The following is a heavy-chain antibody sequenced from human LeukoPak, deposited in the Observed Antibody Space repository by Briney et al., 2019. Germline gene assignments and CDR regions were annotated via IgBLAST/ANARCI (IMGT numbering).Heavy chain of an antibody. V-gene: IGHV4-59*08. CDR3: ARVSDYDMAFDI. CDR1: GGSINNYY. J-gene: IGHJ3*02. CDR2: IYDSGST. D-gene: IGHD3-22*01. Sequence: SSETLSLTCAVSGGSINNYYWSWIRQPPGKGLEWIGYIYDSGSTNYNPSLQSRVTTSLDTSKNQFSLKLSSVTAADTAVYYCARVSDYDMAFDIWGQGTMVTVSS.